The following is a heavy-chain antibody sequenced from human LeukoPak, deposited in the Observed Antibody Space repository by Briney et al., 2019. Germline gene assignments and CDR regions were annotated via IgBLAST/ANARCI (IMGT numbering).Heavy chain of an antibody. CDR3: ARDNVVDATSGIDY. Sequence: SETLSLTCTVSGGSISSSSYYWGWLRQPPGKGLEWIGSIYYSGSTYYNPSLKSRVTISVDTSKNQFSLKLSSVTAADTAVYYCARDNVVDATSGIDYWGQGTLVTVSS. V-gene: IGHV4-39*07. CDR1: GGSISSSSYY. CDR2: IYYSGST. J-gene: IGHJ4*02. D-gene: IGHD1-26*01.